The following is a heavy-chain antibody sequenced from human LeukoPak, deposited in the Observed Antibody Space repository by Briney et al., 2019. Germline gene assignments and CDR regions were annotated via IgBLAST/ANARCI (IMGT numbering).Heavy chain of an antibody. D-gene: IGHD3-3*01. CDR1: GFTFSSYA. V-gene: IGHV3-30-3*01. Sequence: PGGSLRLSCAASGFTFSSYAMHWVRQAPGKGLEWVAVISYDGSNKYYADSVKGRFTISRDNSKNTLYLQMNSLRAEDTAVYYCARNSVLYDFWSGSRFDPWGQGTLVTVSS. J-gene: IGHJ5*02. CDR2: ISYDGSNK. CDR3: ARNSVLYDFWSGSRFDP.